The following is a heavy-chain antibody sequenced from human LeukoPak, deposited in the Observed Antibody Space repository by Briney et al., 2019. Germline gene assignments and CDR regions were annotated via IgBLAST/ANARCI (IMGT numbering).Heavy chain of an antibody. J-gene: IGHJ6*02. V-gene: IGHV3-53*01. D-gene: IGHD3-10*01. CDR3: ARENNFGSGMDV. Sequence: GGSLRLSCAASGFTISSNSMNWVRRAPGEGLQWVSVIYSGGNTYYADAVKGRFTISRDNSKNTLYLQMGSLSAEDTAIYYCARENNFGSGMDVWGQGTTVTVSS. CDR1: GFTISSNS. CDR2: IYSGGNT.